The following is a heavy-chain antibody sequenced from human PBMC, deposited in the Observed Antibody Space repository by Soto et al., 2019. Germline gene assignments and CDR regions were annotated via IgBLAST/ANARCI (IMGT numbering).Heavy chain of an antibody. D-gene: IGHD3-22*01. Sequence: GESLSLYCAGTEFNYRCYAMHWVRQAPNKGLEWVAVISYDGSNKYYADSVKGRCTISRDNSKNTLYLQMNSLRAEDTAVYYCARDYDSSGYYRFYYYYYGMDVWGQGTTVTVSS. V-gene: IGHV3-30-3*01. CDR1: EFNYRCYA. CDR3: ARDYDSSGYYRFYYYYYGMDV. CDR2: ISYDGSNK. J-gene: IGHJ6*02.